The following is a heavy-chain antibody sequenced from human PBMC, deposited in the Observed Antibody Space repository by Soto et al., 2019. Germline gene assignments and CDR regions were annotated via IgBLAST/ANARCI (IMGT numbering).Heavy chain of an antibody. V-gene: IGHV3-72*01. D-gene: IGHD6-13*01. Sequence: GGSLRLSCAASGFTFSDHYMDWVRQAPGKGLEWVGRTRNKANSYTTEYAASVKGRFTISRDDSKNTLYLQMNSLKTEDTAVYYCARAAIAAAGTECAFDIWGQGTMVTVS. CDR1: GFTFSDHY. J-gene: IGHJ3*02. CDR2: TRNKANSYTT. CDR3: ARAAIAAAGTECAFDI.